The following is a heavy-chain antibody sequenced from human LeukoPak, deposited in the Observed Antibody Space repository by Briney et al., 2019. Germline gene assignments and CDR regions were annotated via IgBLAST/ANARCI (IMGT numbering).Heavy chain of an antibody. D-gene: IGHD3-22*01. J-gene: IGHJ2*01. CDR2: ISYSGST. CDR1: GGAISSGGYY. V-gene: IGHV4-31*03. Sequence: NPLETLSLTCTVSGGAISSGGYYWSWIRQHPGKGLEWIGYISYSGSTYYNPSLKSRVTISVDTSKNQFSLKLSSVTAADTAVYYCARDLGDSSGYYYVWYFDLWGRSTPVTVSS. CDR3: ARDLGDSSGYYYVWYFDL.